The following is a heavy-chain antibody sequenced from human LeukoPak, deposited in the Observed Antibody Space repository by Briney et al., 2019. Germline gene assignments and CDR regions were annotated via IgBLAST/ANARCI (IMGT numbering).Heavy chain of an antibody. V-gene: IGHV1-2*06. J-gene: IGHJ6*02. CDR3: ARAAVANKRPMDV. CDR1: GYTFTGYY. CDR2: INPNSGGT. Sequence: ASVKVSCKASGYTFTGYYMHWVRQAPGQGLEWMGRINPNSGGTNYAQKFQGRVTMTRDTSISTAYMELCRLRSDDTAVYYCARAAVANKRPMDVWGQGTTVTVSS. D-gene: IGHD6-19*01.